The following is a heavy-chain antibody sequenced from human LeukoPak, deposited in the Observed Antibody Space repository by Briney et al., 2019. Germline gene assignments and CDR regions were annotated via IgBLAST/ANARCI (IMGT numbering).Heavy chain of an antibody. CDR1: GGSINTYY. J-gene: IGHJ6*04. V-gene: IGHV4-4*09. CDR3: ARRDIFAGALDV. D-gene: IGHD3-9*01. CDR2: IYSSGST. Sequence: SETLSLTCTVSGGSINTYYWGWIRQPPGKGLEWIGYIYSSGSTNYNPSLKSRVTISVDTSKNQFPLNLSSVTAADTAVYYCARRDIFAGALDVWGKGTTVTVSS.